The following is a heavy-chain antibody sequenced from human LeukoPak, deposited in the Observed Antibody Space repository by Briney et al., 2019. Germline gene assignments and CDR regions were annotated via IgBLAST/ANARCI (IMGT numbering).Heavy chain of an antibody. J-gene: IGHJ4*02. CDR1: GFIFSSDS. CDR3: ARGLAAAGTRGPY. D-gene: IGHD6-13*01. CDR2: ISSTGAYM. Sequence: GGSLRLSCATSGFIFSSDSMIWVRQAPGKGLEWVSSISSTGAYMYYADSLKGRFTISRDNAKNSLYLQMNSLRADDTAVYYCARGLAAAGTRGPYWGQGTLVTVSS. V-gene: IGHV3-21*01.